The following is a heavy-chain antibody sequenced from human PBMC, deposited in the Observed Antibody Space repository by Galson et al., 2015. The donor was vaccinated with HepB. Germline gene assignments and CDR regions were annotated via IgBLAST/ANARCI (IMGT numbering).Heavy chain of an antibody. CDR2: ISYDGSNK. Sequence: SLRLSCAASGFTFSSYAMHWVRQAPGKGLEWVAVISYDGSNKYYADSVKGRFTISRDNSKNTLYLQMNSLRAEDTAVYYCARVGLAYSSSWYGGDYWGQGTLVTVSS. CDR3: ARVGLAYSSSWYGGDY. D-gene: IGHD6-13*01. CDR1: GFTFSSYA. J-gene: IGHJ4*02. V-gene: IGHV3-30*04.